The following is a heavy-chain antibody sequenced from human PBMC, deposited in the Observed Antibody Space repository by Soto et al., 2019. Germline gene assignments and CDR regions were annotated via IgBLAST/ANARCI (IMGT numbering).Heavy chain of an antibody. CDR2: FYYSGST. CDR1: GGSISSSY. V-gene: IGHV4-59*08. D-gene: IGHD2-15*01. CDR3: ARGYCSGGSCYSGYYYYYYMDV. J-gene: IGHJ6*03. Sequence: SETLSLTCTVPGGSISSSYWSCIRQPPGKGLEWIGYFYYSGSTNYNPSLKSRVTISVDTSKNQFSLKLSSVTAADTAVYYCARGYCSGGSCYSGYYYYYYMDVWGKGTTVT.